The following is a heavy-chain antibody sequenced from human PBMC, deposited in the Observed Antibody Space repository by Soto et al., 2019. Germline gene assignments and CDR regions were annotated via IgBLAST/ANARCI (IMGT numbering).Heavy chain of an antibody. J-gene: IGHJ4*02. V-gene: IGHV1-46*01. D-gene: IGHD6-19*01. CDR2: VNPSGGTT. CDR3: AREDQWLPDY. CDR1: GYIFTTSA. Sequence: QVQLVQSEAELKQPGASVKISCKASGYIFTTSAIHWVRQAPGQGLEWMGLVNPSGGTTTYAQKFQGRVTMTRDTYTTTVYMELSSLRFDDTAVYYCAREDQWLPDYWGQGTLVSVSS.